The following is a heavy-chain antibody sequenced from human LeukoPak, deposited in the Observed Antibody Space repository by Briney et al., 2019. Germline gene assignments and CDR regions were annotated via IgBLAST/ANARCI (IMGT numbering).Heavy chain of an antibody. D-gene: IGHD6-19*01. CDR3: ARIQYTSGWTFDY. CDR1: GFSLSNARMG. V-gene: IGHV2-26*01. CDR2: IFSNDEN. Sequence: SGPTPVNPTETLTLTCTVSGFSLSNARMGVSWIRQPPGKALEWLAHIFSNDENSYSTSLKSRLTISKDTSKSQVVLTMTSMDPVDTATYYCARIQYTSGWTFDYWGQGTLVTVSS. J-gene: IGHJ4*02.